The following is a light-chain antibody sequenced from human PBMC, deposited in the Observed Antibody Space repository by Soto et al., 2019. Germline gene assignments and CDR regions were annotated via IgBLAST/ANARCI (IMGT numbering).Light chain of an antibody. V-gene: IGKV3-20*01. J-gene: IGKJ4*01. CDR2: GAS. Sequence: EIGLTQSSGTLSLTPGARATLSCRASQSVSSSYLAWYQQKPGQAPRLLIYGASSRATGIPDRFSGSGSGTDFTLTISRLEPEDFAVYYCQQYGSSRGLTFGGGTKVDNK. CDR1: QSVSSSY. CDR3: QQYGSSRGLT.